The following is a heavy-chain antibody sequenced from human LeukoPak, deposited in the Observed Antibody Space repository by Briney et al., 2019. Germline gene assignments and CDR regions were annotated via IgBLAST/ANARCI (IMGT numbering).Heavy chain of an antibody. V-gene: IGHV3-15*01. CDR1: GFTFSNAW. CDR3: TTVGGVREVMIDY. J-gene: IGHJ4*02. Sequence: GGSLRLSCAASGFTFSNAWMSWVRQAPGKGLEWVGRIISKTDGGTTDYAAPVKGRFTISRDDSKNTLYLQMNSLKTEDTAVYYCTTVGGVREVMIDYWGQGTLVTVSS. D-gene: IGHD3-10*01. CDR2: IISKTDGGTT.